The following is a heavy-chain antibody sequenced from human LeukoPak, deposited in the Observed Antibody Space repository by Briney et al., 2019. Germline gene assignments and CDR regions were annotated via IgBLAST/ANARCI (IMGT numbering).Heavy chain of an antibody. CDR2: IIPIFGTA. CDR3: ARDEGYYYDF. CDR1: GGTFSSYA. J-gene: IGHJ3*01. D-gene: IGHD3-10*01. Sequence: SVKVSCKASGGTFSSYAISWVRQAPGQGLEWMGGIIPIFGTANYAQKFQGRVTITAGESTSTAYTELSSLRSEDTAVYYCARDEGYYYDFWGQGTMVTVSS. V-gene: IGHV1-69*13.